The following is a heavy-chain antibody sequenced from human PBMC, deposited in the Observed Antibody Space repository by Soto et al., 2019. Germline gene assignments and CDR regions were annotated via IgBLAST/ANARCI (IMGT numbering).Heavy chain of an antibody. D-gene: IGHD6-19*01. V-gene: IGHV3-7*03. CDR3: AAGSGWLIDY. CDR1: GFSISSYW. CDR2: IRKDGGEK. J-gene: IGHJ4*02. Sequence: EVQLVESGGGLVQPGESLRLSCAASGFSISSYWMNWVRQAPGKGLEWVVIIRKDGGEKYYVDSVEGRFTISRDNAKNSLYLQMNSPRGEDTAVYYCAAGSGWLIDYWGRGTLVTVSS.